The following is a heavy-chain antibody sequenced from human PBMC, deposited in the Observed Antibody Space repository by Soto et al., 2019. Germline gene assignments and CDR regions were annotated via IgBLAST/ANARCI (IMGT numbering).Heavy chain of an antibody. CDR1: GFTVSSNY. D-gene: IGHD3-10*01. CDR3: ARDRVYYYGSGGMDV. CDR2: IYSGGST. V-gene: IGHV3-53*01. J-gene: IGHJ6*02. Sequence: PGGSLRLSCAASGFTVSSNYMSWVRQAPGKGLEWVSVIYSGGSTYYADSVKGRFTISRDNSKNTLYLQMNSLRAEDTAVYYCARDRVYYYGSGGMDVWGQGTTVTVSS.